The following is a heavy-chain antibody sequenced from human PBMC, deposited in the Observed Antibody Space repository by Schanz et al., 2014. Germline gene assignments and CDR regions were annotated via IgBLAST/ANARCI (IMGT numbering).Heavy chain of an antibody. V-gene: IGHV3-15*01. CDR2: IKGKTDGGTA. J-gene: IGHJ5*02. CDR1: GLTFTSAW. CDR3: ATASSPVREAGAGSSFHL. D-gene: IGHD6-13*01. Sequence: EVRLVESGGGLVKPGGSLRLSCATSGLTFTSAWMSWVRQAPGKGLEWVGRIKGKTDGGTADYAAPMKGRFTISRDDSQSTLYLQMNSLKIEDTAVYYCATASSPVREAGAGSSFHLWGQGTLVTVSP.